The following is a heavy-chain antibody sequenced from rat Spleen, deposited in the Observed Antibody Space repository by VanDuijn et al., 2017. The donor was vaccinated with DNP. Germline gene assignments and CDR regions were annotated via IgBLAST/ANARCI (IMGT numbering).Heavy chain of an antibody. CDR3: ARWTRYFDY. Sequence: EVHLQESGPGLVKPSQSLSLTCSVTDYSITSDYWGWLRKFPGNKMEWIGHISYSGSTNYNPSLRSRISITRDTSKNHFFLHLNSVTTEDTATYYCARWTRYFDYWGQGVMVTVSS. J-gene: IGHJ2*01. CDR2: ISYSGST. D-gene: IGHD1-7*01. V-gene: IGHV3-1*01. CDR1: DYSITSDY.